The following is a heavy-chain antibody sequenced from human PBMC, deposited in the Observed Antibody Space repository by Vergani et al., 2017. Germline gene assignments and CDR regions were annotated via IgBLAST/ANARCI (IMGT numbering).Heavy chain of an antibody. CDR3: ARGGPGGVYDAFDI. J-gene: IGHJ3*02. CDR2: IYYSGST. Sequence: QVQLQESGPGLVKPSETLSLTCTVSGGSISSYYWSWIRQPPGKGLEWIGYIYYSGSTNYNPSLQSRVTISVDTSKNQFSLKLSSVTAADTAVDYCARGGPGGVYDAFDIWGQGTMVTVSS. V-gene: IGHV4-59*01. CDR1: GGSISSYY. D-gene: IGHD3-16*01.